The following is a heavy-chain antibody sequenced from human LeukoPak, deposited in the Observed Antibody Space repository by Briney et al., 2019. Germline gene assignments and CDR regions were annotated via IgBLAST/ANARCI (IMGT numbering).Heavy chain of an antibody. J-gene: IGHJ4*02. CDR2: IKQDGSEK. Sequence: GGSLRLSCAASGFTFSSYWMSWVRQAPGKGLEWVANIKQDGSEKYYVDSVKGRFTISRDNAKNSLYLQMNSLRAEDTAVYYCAMNFDWLPSRVDYWGQGTLVTVSS. CDR3: AMNFDWLPSRVDY. CDR1: GFTFSSYW. D-gene: IGHD3-9*01. V-gene: IGHV3-7*01.